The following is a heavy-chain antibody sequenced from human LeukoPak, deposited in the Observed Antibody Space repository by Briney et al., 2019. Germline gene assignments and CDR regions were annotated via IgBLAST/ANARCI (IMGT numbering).Heavy chain of an antibody. CDR2: INPNSGGT. V-gene: IGHV1-2*02. CDR3: ATVEREYFDTSGYFNY. Sequence: ASVKVSCKASGYTFTGYYMHWVRQAPGQGLEWMGWINPNSGGTNYAQKFQGRVTMTEDTSTDTAYLEVDSLRSDDTAVYYCATVEREYFDTSGYFNYWGQGTLVTVSS. J-gene: IGHJ4*02. CDR1: GYTFTGYY. D-gene: IGHD3-22*01.